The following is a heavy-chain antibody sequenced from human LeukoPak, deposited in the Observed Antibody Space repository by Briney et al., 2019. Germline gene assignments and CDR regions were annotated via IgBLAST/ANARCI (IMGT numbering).Heavy chain of an antibody. CDR3: AREGSSSRRFDY. CDR2: IIPIFGIA. CDR1: GGTFSSYA. J-gene: IGHJ4*02. V-gene: IGHV1-69*04. D-gene: IGHD6-13*01. Sequence: LGSSVKVSCKASGGTFSSYAISWVRQAPGQGLEWMGRIIPIFGIANYAQKFQGKVTITADKSTSTAYMELSGLRSEDTAVYYCAREGSSSRRFDYWGQGTLVTVSS.